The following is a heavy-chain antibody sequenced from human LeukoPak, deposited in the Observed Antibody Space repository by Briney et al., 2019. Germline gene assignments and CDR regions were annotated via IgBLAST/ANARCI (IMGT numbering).Heavy chain of an antibody. D-gene: IGHD1/OR15-1a*01. CDR1: GGSISTYY. Sequence: PSETLSLTCTVSGGSISTYYWSWIRKPPGKGLEWIGYISYSGSTNYNPSLKSRVTISLDTSKNQFALKLSSVTAADTAVYYCARSIIGTRSKFDYWGQGTLVTVSS. J-gene: IGHJ4*02. V-gene: IGHV4-59*08. CDR2: ISYSGST. CDR3: ARSIIGTRSKFDY.